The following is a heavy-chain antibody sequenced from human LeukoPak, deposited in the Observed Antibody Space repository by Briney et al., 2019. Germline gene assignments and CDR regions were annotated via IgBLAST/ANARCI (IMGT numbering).Heavy chain of an antibody. CDR1: GGSLSSGGYH. V-gene: IGHV4-31*03. J-gene: IGHJ3*02. CDR3: AREPKPDIVVVPAAVTPGAFDI. CDR2: IYYSGST. Sequence: SQTLSLTCTVSGGSLSSGGYHWSWIRQHPGKGLEWIGYIYYSGSTYYNPSLKSRVTISVDTSKNQFSLKLSSVTAADTAVYYCAREPKPDIVVVPAAVTPGAFDIWGQGTMVTVSS. D-gene: IGHD2-2*01.